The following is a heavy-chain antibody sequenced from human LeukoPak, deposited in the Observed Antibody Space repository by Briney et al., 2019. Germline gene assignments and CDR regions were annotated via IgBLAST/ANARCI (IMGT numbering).Heavy chain of an antibody. Sequence: SAVKVSCKSSGRTFSRYVIKWVRQASAQGGACIGRIIPVLGMASYSQKFQGRVTSTADKSTSTAYMELSILRSEDTAVYYCARAEYYYDSSGYPITDDYWGQGTLVTVSS. CDR1: GRTFSRYV. CDR3: ARAEYYYDSSGYPITDDY. CDR2: IIPVLGMA. J-gene: IGHJ4*02. D-gene: IGHD3-22*01. V-gene: IGHV1-69*04.